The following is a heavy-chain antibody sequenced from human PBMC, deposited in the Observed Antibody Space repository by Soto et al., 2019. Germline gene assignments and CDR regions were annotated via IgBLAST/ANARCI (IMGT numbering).Heavy chain of an antibody. D-gene: IGHD1-26*01. Sequence: EVQLVESGGDLVQPGGSLSLSCAASGFIFSSDSMNWVRQAPGKGLEWVSYISSSSITIYYADSVKGRFTISRDNAKNSLYLQMDSLRAEDTAGYYCARDLDYQEWELLPFDYWGQGTLVTVSS. V-gene: IGHV3-48*01. J-gene: IGHJ4*02. CDR3: ARDLDYQEWELLPFDY. CDR1: GFIFSSDS. CDR2: ISSSSITI.